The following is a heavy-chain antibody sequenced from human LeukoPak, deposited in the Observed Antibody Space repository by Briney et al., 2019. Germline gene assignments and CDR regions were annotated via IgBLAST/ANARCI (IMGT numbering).Heavy chain of an antibody. V-gene: IGHV3-74*01. CDR2: INSDGSST. D-gene: IGHD2-2*01. CDR1: GFTFSRYW. J-gene: IGHJ5*02. CDR3: ANALPRFDP. Sequence: GGSLRLSCAASGFTFSRYWMHWVRQAPGKGLVWVSRINSDGSSTYYADSVKGRFTISRDNSKNTLYLQMNSLRAEDTAVYYCANALPRFDPWGQGTLVTVSS.